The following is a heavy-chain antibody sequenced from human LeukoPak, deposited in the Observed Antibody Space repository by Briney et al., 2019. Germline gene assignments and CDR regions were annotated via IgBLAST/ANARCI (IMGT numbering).Heavy chain of an antibody. Sequence: SETLSLTCTVSVGSINSGSFYWGWIRQPPGKGLKWIGLNSYSGNSYYNPSLKSRVTVSVDASNNLFSLMLSSVTAADTAVYYCVRRHDSRGYYSDSGGQETLVTVSS. D-gene: IGHD3-22*01. J-gene: IGHJ4*02. V-gene: IGHV4-39*01. CDR1: VGSINSGSFY. CDR2: NSYSGNS. CDR3: VRRHDSRGYYSDS.